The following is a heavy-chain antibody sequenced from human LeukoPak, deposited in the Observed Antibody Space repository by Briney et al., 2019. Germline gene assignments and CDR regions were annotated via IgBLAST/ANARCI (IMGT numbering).Heavy chain of an antibody. D-gene: IGHD3-16*01. V-gene: IGHV3-23*01. CDR3: AKDLRGSDYYYYMDV. CDR1: GFTFSSYS. Sequence: GRSLRLSCAASGFTFSSYSMNWVRHAPGKGLEWGSAISGSGDSTYYADSVKGRFTISRDNSKNTLYLQMNSLRAEDTAVYYCAKDLRGSDYYYYMDVWGEGTTVTVSS. J-gene: IGHJ6*03. CDR2: ISGSGDST.